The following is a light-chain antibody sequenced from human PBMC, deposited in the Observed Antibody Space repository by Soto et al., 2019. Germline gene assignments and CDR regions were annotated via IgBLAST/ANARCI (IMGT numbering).Light chain of an antibody. V-gene: IGKV1-8*01. CDR1: QGISSY. Sequence: AIRMTQSPSSLSASTGDSVTITCRASQGISSYLAWYQQKPGKAPKHLIHAASTLQSGVPSRFSGSGSGTDFTLTISGLQSEDFATYYCQQYYSYPKTFGQGTKVDIK. J-gene: IGKJ1*01. CDR3: QQYYSYPKT. CDR2: AAS.